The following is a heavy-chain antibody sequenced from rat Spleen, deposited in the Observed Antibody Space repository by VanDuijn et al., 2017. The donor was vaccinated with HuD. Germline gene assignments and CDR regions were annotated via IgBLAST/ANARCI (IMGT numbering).Heavy chain of an antibody. Sequence: EVELVESGGGLVQPGRSLKLSCAASGFTFSDNYMVWVRQAPEKGLEWVASISYEGSSTYYGDSVKGRFTISRDNAKSTLYLQMNSLRSEDTATYDCVRPHSSHYVMDDWGQGASVTVSS. J-gene: IGHJ4*01. CDR2: ISYEGSST. CDR3: VRPHSSHYVMDD. D-gene: IGHD1-8*01. V-gene: IGHV5-22*01. CDR1: GFTFSDNY.